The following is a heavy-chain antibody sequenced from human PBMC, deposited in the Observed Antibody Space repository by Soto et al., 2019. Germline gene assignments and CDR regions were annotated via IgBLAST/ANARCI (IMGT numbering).Heavy chain of an antibody. CDR2: IKQDGSEK. J-gene: IGHJ6*03. CDR3: AREGPAAGTQMAVVNYYYYYMDV. CDR1: GFTFSSYW. V-gene: IGHV3-7*01. D-gene: IGHD6-13*01. Sequence: GGSLRLSCAASGFTFSSYWMSWVRQAPGKGLEWVANIKQDGSEKYYVDSVKGRFPISRDNAKNSLYLQMNSLRAEDTAVYYCAREGPAAGTQMAVVNYYYYYMDVWGKGTTVTVSS.